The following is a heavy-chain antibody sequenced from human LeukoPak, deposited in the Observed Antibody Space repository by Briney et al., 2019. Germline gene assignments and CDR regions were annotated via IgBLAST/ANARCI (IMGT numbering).Heavy chain of an antibody. V-gene: IGHV4-61*02. D-gene: IGHD3-3*01. CDR1: GGSISSGSYY. CDR3: ARAVHYDFWSGYPDTYYYYYMDV. CDR2: IYTSGST. J-gene: IGHJ6*03. Sequence: SETLSLTCTVSGGSISSGSYYWSWIRQPAGKGLEWIGRIYTSGSTNYNPSLKSRVTISVDTSKNQFSLKLSSVTAADTAVYYCARAVHYDFWSGYPDTYYYYYMDVWGKGTTVTVSS.